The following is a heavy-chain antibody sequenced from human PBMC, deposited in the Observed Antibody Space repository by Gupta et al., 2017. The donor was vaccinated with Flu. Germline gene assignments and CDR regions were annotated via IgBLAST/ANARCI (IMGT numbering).Heavy chain of an antibody. CDR2: INPNSGGT. CDR1: GYTFTGYY. D-gene: IGHD1-26*01. Sequence: QVQLVQSGAEVKKPGASVKVSCKASGYTFTGYYMHWVRQAPGQGLEWMGWINPNSGGTNYAQKFQGRVTMTRDTSISTAYMELSRLRSDDTAVYYCARDVGLIRPYYGMDVWGQGTTVTVSS. J-gene: IGHJ6*02. V-gene: IGHV1-2*02. CDR3: ARDVGLIRPYYGMDV.